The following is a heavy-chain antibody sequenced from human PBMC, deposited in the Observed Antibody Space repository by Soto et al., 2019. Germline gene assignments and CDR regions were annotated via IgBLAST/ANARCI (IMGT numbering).Heavy chain of an antibody. CDR3: ARRTVATTRYFQH. J-gene: IGHJ1*01. CDR1: GFTFSNFP. D-gene: IGHD1-26*01. Sequence: QVQLVESGGGVVQPGGSLRLSCTASGFTFSNFPIHWVRQAPGKGLDWVAVISYDGSNKYYADSVKGRFTLSRDNSKNPLYLQMNSLRPEDTAVYYCARRTVATTRYFQHWGQGTLVTVSS. CDR2: ISYDGSNK. V-gene: IGHV3-30*14.